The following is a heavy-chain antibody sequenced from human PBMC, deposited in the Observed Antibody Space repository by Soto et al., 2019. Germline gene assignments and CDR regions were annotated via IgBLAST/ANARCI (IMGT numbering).Heavy chain of an antibody. CDR2: IYHSGST. CDR1: GGSISSSNW. J-gene: IGHJ4*02. D-gene: IGHD3-3*01. CDR3: ARVYDFWSGSIDY. V-gene: IGHV4-4*02. Sequence: SETLSLTCAVSGGSISSSNWWSWVRQPPGKGLEWTGEIYHSGSTNYNPSLKSRVTISVDKSKNQFSLKLSSVTAADTAVYYCARVYDFWSGSIDYWGQGTLVTVSS.